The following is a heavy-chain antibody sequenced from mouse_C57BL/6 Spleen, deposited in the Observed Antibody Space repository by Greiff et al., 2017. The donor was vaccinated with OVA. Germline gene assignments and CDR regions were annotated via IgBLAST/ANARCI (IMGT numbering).Heavy chain of an antibody. CDR1: GYTFTSYW. Sequence: VQLQQSGAELVKPGASVKLSCKASGYTFTSYWMQWVKQRPGQGLEWIGEIDPSDSYTNYNQKFKGKATLTVDTSSSTAYMQLSSLTSEDSAVYYCARKNYYGSSYPYWYFDVWGTGTTVTVSS. J-gene: IGHJ1*03. V-gene: IGHV1-50*01. CDR2: IDPSDSYT. CDR3: ARKNYYGSSYPYWYFDV. D-gene: IGHD1-1*01.